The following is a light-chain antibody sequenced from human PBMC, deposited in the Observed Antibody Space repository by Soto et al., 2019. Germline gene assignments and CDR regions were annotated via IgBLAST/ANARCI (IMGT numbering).Light chain of an antibody. CDR2: YVS. V-gene: IGLV2-14*01. CDR3: SSYTGGSTYV. CDR1: SGDIGGYKY. Sequence: LTQPAYISGAPGQSITISCTGTSGDIGGYKYVSWYQQHPGKAPKLMIYYVSNRPSGVSNRFSGSKSGNTATLTISGLQGEDEAEYYCSSYTGGSTYVFGTGTKVTVL. J-gene: IGLJ1*01.